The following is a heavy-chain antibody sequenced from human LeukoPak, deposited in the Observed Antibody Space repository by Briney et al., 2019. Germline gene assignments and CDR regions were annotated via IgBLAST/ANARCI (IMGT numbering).Heavy chain of an antibody. CDR3: ARDPSPIAAAGTSHFDY. Sequence: PGGSLRLSCAASGFTFSSYGMHWVRQAPGKGLEWVAVIWYDGSNKYYADSVKGRITISRDNSKNTLYLQMNSLRAEDTAVYYCARDPSPIAAAGTSHFDYWGQGTLVTVSS. J-gene: IGHJ4*02. D-gene: IGHD6-13*01. CDR1: GFTFSSYG. CDR2: IWYDGSNK. V-gene: IGHV3-33*01.